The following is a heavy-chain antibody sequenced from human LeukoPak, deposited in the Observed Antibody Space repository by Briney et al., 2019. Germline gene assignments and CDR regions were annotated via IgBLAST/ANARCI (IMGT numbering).Heavy chain of an antibody. CDR1: GYSISSGYY. CDR2: LYHSGST. Sequence: PSETLSLTCAVSGYSISSGYYWGWIRQPPGKGPEGIGSLYHSGSTYYNPSLKSRVTISVDTSKNQFSLKLSSVTAADTAVYYCASEGPCGGDCYHDYWGQGTLVTVSS. D-gene: IGHD2-21*01. J-gene: IGHJ4*02. CDR3: ASEGPCGGDCYHDY. V-gene: IGHV4-38-2*01.